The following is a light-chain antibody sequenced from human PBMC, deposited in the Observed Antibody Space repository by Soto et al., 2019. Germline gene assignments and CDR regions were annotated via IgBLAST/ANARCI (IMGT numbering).Light chain of an antibody. CDR2: EVN. J-gene: IGLJ1*01. V-gene: IGLV2-18*01. CDR1: SSDVGSYNR. CDR3: SLYISGSTYV. Sequence: QSLLTQPPSVSGSPGQSVTIACTGTSSDVGSYNRLSWYQQPPGTAPKLIMYEVNTRPSGVPDRFSGSKSGSTASLTISGLQAEDEADYYCSLYISGSTYVFGTGTKVTVL.